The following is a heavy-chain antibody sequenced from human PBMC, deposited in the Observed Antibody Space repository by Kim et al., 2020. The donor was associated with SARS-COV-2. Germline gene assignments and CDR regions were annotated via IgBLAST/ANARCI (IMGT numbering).Heavy chain of an antibody. CDR1: GFTFNFNS. Sequence: GGSLRLSCAASGFTFNFNSIHWVRQAPGRGLEWVALISSDGSDKYYADSVKGRFTISRDNSKNTLYLQMNSLRTEDTGVYYCATLGYYFYYWGQGTRVP. CDR2: ISSDGSDK. D-gene: IGHD7-27*01. J-gene: IGHJ4*02. V-gene: IGHV3-30*04. CDR3: ATLGYYFYY.